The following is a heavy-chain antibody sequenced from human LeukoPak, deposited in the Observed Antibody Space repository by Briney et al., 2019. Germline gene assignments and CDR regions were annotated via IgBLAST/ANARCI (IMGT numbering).Heavy chain of an antibody. Sequence: TGGSLRLSCAASGFTFSSYAMNWVRQAPGKGLEWVSAISGGGGTTNYADSVKGRFTISRDNSKNTLFLQMNSLRAEDTAVYYCAKDREGLSSGYDLEYFDYWGQGTLVTVSS. CDR3: AKDREGLSSGYDLEYFDY. V-gene: IGHV3-23*01. CDR1: GFTFSSYA. D-gene: IGHD5-12*01. J-gene: IGHJ4*02. CDR2: ISGGGGTT.